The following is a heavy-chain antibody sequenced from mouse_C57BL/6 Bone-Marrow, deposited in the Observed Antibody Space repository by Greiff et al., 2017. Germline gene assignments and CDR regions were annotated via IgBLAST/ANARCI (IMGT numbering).Heavy chain of an antibody. D-gene: IGHD1-1*01. V-gene: IGHV1-81*01. Sequence: QVQLQQPGAELVRPGASVKLSCKASGYTFTSYGISWVKQRTGQGLEWIGEIYPRSGNTYYNEKFKGNATLTADKSSSTAYMQLRSLTSEDSAVYFCARWVGPEAMAYWGQGTLVTVSA. CDR2: IYPRSGNT. J-gene: IGHJ3*01. CDR3: ARWVGPEAMAY. CDR1: GYTFTSYG.